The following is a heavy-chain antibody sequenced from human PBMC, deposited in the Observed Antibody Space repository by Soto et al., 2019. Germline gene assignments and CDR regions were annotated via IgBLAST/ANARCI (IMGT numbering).Heavy chain of an antibody. Sequence: GASVKVSCKASGYTFTTYTMNWVRQAPGQRLEWMGWINPVNGNTKSSQKFQDRVIITRDTSASTAYMELRSLRSEDTAVYYCARGIATGQLDPWGQGTLVTGLL. J-gene: IGHJ5*02. D-gene: IGHD6-13*01. CDR3: ARGIATGQLDP. CDR2: INPVNGNT. CDR1: GYTFTTYT. V-gene: IGHV1-3*01.